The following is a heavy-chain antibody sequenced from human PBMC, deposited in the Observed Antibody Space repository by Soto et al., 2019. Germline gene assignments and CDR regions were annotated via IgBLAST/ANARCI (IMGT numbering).Heavy chain of an antibody. CDR1: DDSSSSYK. D-gene: IGHD3-10*01. V-gene: IGHV4-59*08. Sequence: QVQLQESGPGLVKPSETLSLTCTVSDDSSSSYKWSWIRQPPGRRLEWIGYIGSSGGTSDKPPLQSRVTISVDTSTKQCSLKLSSVTAADTAVYYCVRQGFGRLHGLVDVWGQGTTVTVSS. CDR2: IGSSGGT. J-gene: IGHJ6*02. CDR3: VRQGFGRLHGLVDV.